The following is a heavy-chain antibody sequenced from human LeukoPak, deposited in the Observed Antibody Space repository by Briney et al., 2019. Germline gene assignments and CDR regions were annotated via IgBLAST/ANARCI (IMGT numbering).Heavy chain of an antibody. Sequence: GGSLRLSCAVSGFTFSNYWMSWVRRAPGKGLEWVANINQPGRQKYYVDSVTGRFTISRDNAKNSLYLEMNSLRAEDTAVYYCARAATTGTVDYWGQGTLVTVSS. J-gene: IGHJ4*02. CDR1: GFTFSNYW. CDR2: INQPGRQK. V-gene: IGHV3-7*01. CDR3: ARAATTGTVDY. D-gene: IGHD1-1*01.